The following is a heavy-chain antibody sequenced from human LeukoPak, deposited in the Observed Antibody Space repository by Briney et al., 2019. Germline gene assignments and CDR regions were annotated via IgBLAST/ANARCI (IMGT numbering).Heavy chain of an antibody. CDR1: GGTFSSYA. CDR2: MNPNSGNT. Sequence: ASVKVSCKASGGTFSSYAISWVRQAPGQGLEWMGWMNPNSGNTGYAQKFQGRVTMTRNTSISTAYMELSSLRSEDTAVYYCARWADDYGDYWGQGTLVTVSS. V-gene: IGHV1-8*02. J-gene: IGHJ4*02. CDR3: ARWADDYGDY.